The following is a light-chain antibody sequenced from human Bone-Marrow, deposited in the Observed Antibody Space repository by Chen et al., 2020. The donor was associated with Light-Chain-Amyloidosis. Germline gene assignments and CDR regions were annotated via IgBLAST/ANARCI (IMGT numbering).Light chain of an antibody. V-gene: IGLV2-14*01. CDR3: SSYTSSSTLV. CDR1: SSDVGAYHY. J-gene: IGLJ3*02. Sequence: QSALTQPASVSGSPGQSITISCTGSSSDVGAYHYVSWYQQHPGKAPKLMIYNVSIRPSGVSNRFSGSKSGNTASLTISGLQAEDEADYYCSSYTSSSTLVFGGGTKLTVL. CDR2: NVS.